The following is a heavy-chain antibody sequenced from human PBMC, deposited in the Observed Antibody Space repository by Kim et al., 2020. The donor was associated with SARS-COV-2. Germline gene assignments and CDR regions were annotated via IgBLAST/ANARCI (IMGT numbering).Heavy chain of an antibody. J-gene: IGHJ6*02. V-gene: IGHV3-21*01. D-gene: IGHD3-10*01. Sequence: SVKGRFTISRDNAKNSLYLQMNSLRAEDTAVYYCASLITGVYYYYGMDVWGQGTTVTVSS. CDR3: ASLITGVYYYYGMDV.